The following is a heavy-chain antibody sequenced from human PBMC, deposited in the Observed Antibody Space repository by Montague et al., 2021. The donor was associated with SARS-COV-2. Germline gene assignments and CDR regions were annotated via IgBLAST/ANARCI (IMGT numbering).Heavy chain of an antibody. Sequence: SETLSLTCTVSGGSISSYYWSWIRQPPGKRLEWIGYIYYSGSTNXNPSLKSRVTISLDTSKNQFSLKLNSVTAADTAVYYCARGRDGPDAFDIWGQGTMVTVSS. CDR2: IYYSGST. CDR3: ARGRDGPDAFDI. D-gene: IGHD5-24*01. J-gene: IGHJ3*02. V-gene: IGHV4-59*01. CDR1: GGSISSYY.